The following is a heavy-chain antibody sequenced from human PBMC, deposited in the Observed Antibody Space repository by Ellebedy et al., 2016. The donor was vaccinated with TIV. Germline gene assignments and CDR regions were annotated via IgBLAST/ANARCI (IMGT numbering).Heavy chain of an antibody. Sequence: GESLKISCAASGFSFSTHGMHWVRQAPGKGLEWVAVISSHGPTTYYADSVKGRFTISRENSKDTLDLQMNSLRPEDTAVYYCTKEGAEAGRPAYLSYDHWGQGTLVTVSS. V-gene: IGHV3-30*18. CDR2: ISSHGPTT. J-gene: IGHJ4*02. CDR3: TKEGAEAGRPAYLSYDH. CDR1: GFSFSTHG. D-gene: IGHD6-19*01.